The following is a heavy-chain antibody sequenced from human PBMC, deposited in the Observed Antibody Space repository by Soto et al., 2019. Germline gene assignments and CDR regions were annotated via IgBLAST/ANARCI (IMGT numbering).Heavy chain of an antibody. CDR1: GGSISSSSYY. V-gene: IGHV4-39*01. Sequence: QLQLQESGPGLVKPSETLSLTCTVSGGSISSSSYYWGWIRQPPGKGLEWIGSIYYSGSTYYNPSLKVRVTVPVDTSRSQFSLKLSSVPAADPAVYYCRSPPGDGYNFGGYWGQGTLVTVSS. CDR2: IYYSGST. D-gene: IGHD5-12*01. J-gene: IGHJ4*02. CDR3: RSPPGDGYNFGGY.